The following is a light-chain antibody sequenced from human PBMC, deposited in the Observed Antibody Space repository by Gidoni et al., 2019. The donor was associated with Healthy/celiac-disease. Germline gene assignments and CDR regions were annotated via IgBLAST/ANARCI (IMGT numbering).Light chain of an antibody. V-gene: IGLV1-40*01. CDR1: ISNIGAGYD. CDR3: QSYDSSLSGSV. CDR2: GNS. J-gene: IGLJ2*01. Sequence: QSVLTQPPSVSGAPGQRVTISCTGSISNIGAGYDVHWYQQLPETAPKLLIYGNSNRPSGVPDRFSGSKSGTSASLAITGLQAEDEADYYCQSYDSSLSGSVFGGGTKLTVL.